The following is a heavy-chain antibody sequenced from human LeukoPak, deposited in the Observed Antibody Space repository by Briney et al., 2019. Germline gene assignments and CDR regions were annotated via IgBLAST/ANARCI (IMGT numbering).Heavy chain of an antibody. D-gene: IGHD7-27*01. J-gene: IGHJ4*02. CDR3: ASRKLGNDY. CDR1: GGSFTIYY. CDR2: IYTSGST. V-gene: IGHV4-4*07. Sequence: SETLSLTCTVSGGSFTIYYWSWIRQPAGKGLEWIGRIYTSGSTNYNPSLKSRVTISADTSKNEFSLKLNSVTAADTAVYYCASRKLGNDYWGQGTLVTVSS.